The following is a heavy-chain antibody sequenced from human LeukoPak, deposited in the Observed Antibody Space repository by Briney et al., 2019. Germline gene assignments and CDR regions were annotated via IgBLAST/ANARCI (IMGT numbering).Heavy chain of an antibody. CDR2: IYSGGTI. CDR1: GFTVSTTY. CDR3: ARGMEQQLAFDS. V-gene: IGHV3-53*01. Sequence: GGSLRLSCAASGFTVSTTYMSWVRQAPGKGLEWVSLIYSGGTIYSADSVKGRFTISRENSKNTLYLQMNSLRAEDTAFYYCARGMEQQLAFDSWGQGTLVTVSS. J-gene: IGHJ4*02. D-gene: IGHD6-13*01.